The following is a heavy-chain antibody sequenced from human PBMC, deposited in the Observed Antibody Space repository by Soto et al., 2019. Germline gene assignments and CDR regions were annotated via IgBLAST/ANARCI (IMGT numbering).Heavy chain of an antibody. V-gene: IGHV1-69*06. J-gene: IGHJ6*02. CDR1: GGTFSSYT. CDR3: ASGVLVPRIYYYYELDV. D-gene: IGHD5-12*01. CDR2: IIPIFGTT. Sequence: QVQLVQSGADVKKPGSSVKVSCKASGGTFSSYTIAWVRQAPGQGLEWMGGIIPIFGTTNYAQKFQGRVTITADKSTTTAYMELSSLRFEDTAIYWFASGVLVPRIYYYYELDVWGQGTTVTVSS.